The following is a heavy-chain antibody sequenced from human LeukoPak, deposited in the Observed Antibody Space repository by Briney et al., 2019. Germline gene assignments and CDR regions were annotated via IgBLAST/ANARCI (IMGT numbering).Heavy chain of an antibody. CDR3: TRGSITYDSSDFDH. Sequence: GGSLRLSCVASGFSFSNAWMDWVRQAPGKGLEWVGRIYSKTNGGTTEYAAPVKGRFTISRDDSKNTLYLQMNSLETEDTALYYCTRGSITYDSSDFDHWGQGTLVTVSS. CDR1: GFSFSNAW. V-gene: IGHV3-15*07. J-gene: IGHJ4*02. D-gene: IGHD3-22*01. CDR2: IYSKTNGGTT.